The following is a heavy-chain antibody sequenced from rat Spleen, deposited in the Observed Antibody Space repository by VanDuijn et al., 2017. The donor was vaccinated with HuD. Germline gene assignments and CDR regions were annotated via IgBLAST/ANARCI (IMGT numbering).Heavy chain of an antibody. CDR2: ISYDGIST. Sequence: EVQLVESGGGLVQPGRSMKLSCAASGFTFSNYDMAWVRQAPTKGLEWVASISYDGISTYYRDSVKGRFTISRDNAKSTLYLQMDSLRSEDTATYYCTTGTYSSYIHSWFAYWGQGTLVTVSS. D-gene: IGHD1-2*01. J-gene: IGHJ3*01. V-gene: IGHV5-20*01. CDR1: GFTFSNYD. CDR3: TTGTYSSYIHSWFAY.